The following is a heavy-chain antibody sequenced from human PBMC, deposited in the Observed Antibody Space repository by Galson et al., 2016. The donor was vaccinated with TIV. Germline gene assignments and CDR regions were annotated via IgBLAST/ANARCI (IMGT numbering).Heavy chain of an antibody. Sequence: SVKVSCKASGYTFTIYPMHWVRQAPGQGLEWMGRINPNTGGTNYSQTFQGRVTLTRDTSIATAYFDLSGLRSDYTALYYCAVVWTIAFAAGPPGIGGQGTFVTVSS. CDR3: AVVWTIAFAAGPPGI. CDR1: GYTFTIYP. D-gene: IGHD3/OR15-3a*01. CDR2: INPNTGGT. V-gene: IGHV1-2*06. J-gene: IGHJ3*02.